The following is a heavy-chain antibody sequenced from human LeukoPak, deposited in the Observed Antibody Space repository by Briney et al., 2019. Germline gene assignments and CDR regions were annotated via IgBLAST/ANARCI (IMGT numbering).Heavy chain of an antibody. V-gene: IGHV4-38-2*02. CDR1: GYSISSGYY. Sequence: SETLSLTCSVSGYSISSGYYWGYIRQTPGKGLESIGSIHHSGSSYYNPSLKSRVTIVVDMSKNQFSLNLISVTAADTAVYYCTRAYSSSNAFDVWGQGTMVSVSS. D-gene: IGHD6-6*01. J-gene: IGHJ3*01. CDR3: TRAYSSSNAFDV. CDR2: IHHSGSS.